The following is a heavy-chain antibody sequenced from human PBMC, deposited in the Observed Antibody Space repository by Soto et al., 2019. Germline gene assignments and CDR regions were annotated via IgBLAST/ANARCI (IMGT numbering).Heavy chain of an antibody. J-gene: IGHJ6*03. CDR3: XXXXXXXXXELSRRGGYYYYMDV. CDR1: GGSFSGYQ. CDR2: INDSGNI. Sequence: QVQLQQWGAGLLKPSETLSLTCAVYGGSFSGYQWTWIRQTPGKGLEWIGEINDSGNINYNPSLKSRVTILVDTAKKQISXXXXXXXXXXXXXXXXXXXXXXXXXELSRRGGYYYYMDVWGKGTTVTVSS. V-gene: IGHV4-34*01. D-gene: IGHD3-16*02.